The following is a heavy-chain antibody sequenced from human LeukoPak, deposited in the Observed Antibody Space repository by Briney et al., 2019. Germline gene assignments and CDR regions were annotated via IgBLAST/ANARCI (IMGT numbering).Heavy chain of an antibody. Sequence: PGRSLRLSCAASGFTFNSYGMHWVRQAPGKGLEWVAVVSYDGRNEFYADSVKGRFTISRDNSKDTLYLQMNSLRADDTAVYYCAKGDHFCSNGVCFGFVDVWGQGATVTVSS. CDR2: VSYDGRNE. J-gene: IGHJ6*02. CDR1: GFTFNSYG. D-gene: IGHD2-8*01. CDR3: AKGDHFCSNGVCFGFVDV. V-gene: IGHV3-30*18.